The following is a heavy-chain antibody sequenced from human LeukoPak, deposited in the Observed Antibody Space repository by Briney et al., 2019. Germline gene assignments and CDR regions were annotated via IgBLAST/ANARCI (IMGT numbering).Heavy chain of an antibody. J-gene: IGHJ4*02. D-gene: IGHD3-10*01. CDR3: ARDLSPVVRASPMGY. CDR2: ITYDGYYK. Sequence: PGGSLRLSCAASGFTFTSYGMHWVRQSPGKGLEWVALITYDGYYKYHSDSVKGRFTISSGTSKNTLYLQMNSLRAEDTAVYYCARDLSPVVRASPMGYWGQGTLVTVSS. V-gene: IGHV3-30*03. CDR1: GFTFTSYG.